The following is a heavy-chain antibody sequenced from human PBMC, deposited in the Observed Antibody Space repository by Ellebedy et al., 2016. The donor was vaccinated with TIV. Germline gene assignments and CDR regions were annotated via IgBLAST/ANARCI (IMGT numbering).Heavy chain of an antibody. CDR3: ARSGELDS. CDR2: VSNSGDST. V-gene: IGHV3-21*01. J-gene: IGHJ4*02. D-gene: IGHD1-26*01. CDR1: GFTFTNYA. Sequence: GESLKISCAASGFTFTNYAMNWVRQAPGKGLEGVSAVSNSGDSTYYADSVKGRFTISRDDAMSSLFLQMNSLSAEDTAVYYCARSGELDSWGQGTLVTVSS.